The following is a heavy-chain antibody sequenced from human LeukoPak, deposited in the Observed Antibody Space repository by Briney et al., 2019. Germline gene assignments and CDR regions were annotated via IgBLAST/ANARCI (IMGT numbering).Heavy chain of an antibody. CDR2: ISAYNGNT. J-gene: IGHJ5*02. V-gene: IGHV1-18*01. CDR1: GFTFTSYG. CDR3: ARGTYYYGPGSYYKGWFDP. Sequence: GGTLRLSCAASGFTFTSYGISWVRQAPGQGLEWMGWISAYNGNTNYAQKLQGRVTMTTDTSTSTAYMELRSLRSDDTAVYYCARGTYYYGPGSYYKGWFDPWGQGTLVTVSS. D-gene: IGHD3-10*01.